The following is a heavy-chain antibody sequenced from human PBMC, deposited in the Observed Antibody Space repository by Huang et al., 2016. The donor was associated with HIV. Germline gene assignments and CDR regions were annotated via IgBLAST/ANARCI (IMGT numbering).Heavy chain of an antibody. Sequence: EVELAESGGGSVRPGQSLRLSCVGFGFIFSDYWMHWVRQIPGKVLMGVARVESDGSSTSYAGSVMGRFTIYRDNGKNTVYLQMSSLRVEDTAVYYSVRAKEKGYDFWSGYRYWGQGVQVTVSS. V-gene: IGHV3-74*02. CDR1: GFIFSDYW. J-gene: IGHJ4*01. D-gene: IGHD3-3*01. CDR3: VRAKEKGYDFWSGYRY. CDR2: VESDGSST.